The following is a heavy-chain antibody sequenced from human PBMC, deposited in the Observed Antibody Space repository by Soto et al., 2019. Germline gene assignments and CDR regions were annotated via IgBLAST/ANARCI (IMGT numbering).Heavy chain of an antibody. J-gene: IGHJ5*02. V-gene: IGHV1-24*01. CDR2: FDPEDGET. Sequence: QVQLVQSGAEVKKPGASVKVSCKVSGYTLTELSMHWVRQAPGKGLEWMGGFDPEDGETIYAQKFQGRVTMTEDXXTXTXFMELSSLRSEDTAVYYCTSVRVYDSSGYYSNWFDPWGQGTLVTVSS. CDR3: TSVRVYDSSGYYSNWFDP. CDR1: GYTLTELS. D-gene: IGHD3-22*01.